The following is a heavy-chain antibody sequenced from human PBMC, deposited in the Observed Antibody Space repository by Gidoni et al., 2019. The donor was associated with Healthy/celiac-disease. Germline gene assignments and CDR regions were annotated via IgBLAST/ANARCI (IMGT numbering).Heavy chain of an antibody. Sequence: QVQLQESGPGLVKPSETLSLTCTVAGGSISSYYWNWIRQPPGKGLEWIGYIYYSGSTNYNPSLKSRVTISVDTSKNQFSLKLGSVTAADTAVYYCARDSYYDSSGYYYDAFDIWGQGTMVTVSS. J-gene: IGHJ3*02. D-gene: IGHD3-22*01. CDR2: IYYSGST. V-gene: IGHV4-59*01. CDR3: ARDSYYDSSGYYYDAFDI. CDR1: GGSISSYY.